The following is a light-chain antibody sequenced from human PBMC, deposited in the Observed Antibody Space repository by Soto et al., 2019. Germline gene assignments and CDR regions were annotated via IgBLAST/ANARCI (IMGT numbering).Light chain of an antibody. CDR1: SSDVGGYNY. J-gene: IGLJ1*01. CDR2: DVS. Sequence: QSALTQPASVSGSPGQSITISCTGTSSDVGGYNYVSWYQQHPGKAPKFMIYDVSNRPSGASDPFSGSKSGNTASLTISGLQAEDEADYYCSSYTTSNTRQIVFGTGTKLTVL. V-gene: IGLV2-14*01. CDR3: SSYTTSNTRQIV.